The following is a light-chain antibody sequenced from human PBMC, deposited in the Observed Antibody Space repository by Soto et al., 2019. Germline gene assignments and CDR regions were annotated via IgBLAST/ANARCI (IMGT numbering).Light chain of an antibody. CDR3: QQYDISPFS. V-gene: IGKV3-20*01. Sequence: LTQSPGTLSLSSGEIATLSGRASQSIRSTHLALYQQKPGQSPRLLIYLSAVRATAIPDMFSGIGSGTDFTLSIRRREPADFAVYYCQQYDISPFSFGQGTKLEIK. CDR1: QSIRSTH. CDR2: LSA. J-gene: IGKJ2*03.